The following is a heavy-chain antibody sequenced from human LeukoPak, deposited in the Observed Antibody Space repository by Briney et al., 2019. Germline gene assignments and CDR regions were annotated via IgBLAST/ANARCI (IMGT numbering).Heavy chain of an antibody. CDR1: GYXFTNYY. V-gene: IGHV1-46*01. CDR2: INPSGGST. D-gene: IGHD6-13*01. Sequence: GASVKVSCKASGYXFTNYYIHWVRQAPGQGLEWMGIINPSGGSTSYAQKFQGRVTMTRDTSTSTVYVELSSLRSEDTAVYYCARADSSRWKTRSSYFDYWGQGTLVTVSS. J-gene: IGHJ4*02. CDR3: ARADSSRWKTRSSYFDY.